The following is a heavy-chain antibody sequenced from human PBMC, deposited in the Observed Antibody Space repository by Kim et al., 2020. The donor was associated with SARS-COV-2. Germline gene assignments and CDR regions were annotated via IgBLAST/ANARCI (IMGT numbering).Heavy chain of an antibody. CDR3: ARDKNLLTAVAGTGTYYFDY. D-gene: IGHD6-19*01. V-gene: IGHV3-33*01. Sequence: GGSLRLSCAASGFTFSSYGMHWVRQAPGKGLEWVAVIWYDGSNKYYADSVKGRFTISRDNSKNTLYLQMNSLRAEDTAGYYCARDKNLLTAVAGTGTYYFDYWGQGTLVTVSS. CDR2: IWYDGSNK. J-gene: IGHJ4*02. CDR1: GFTFSSYG.